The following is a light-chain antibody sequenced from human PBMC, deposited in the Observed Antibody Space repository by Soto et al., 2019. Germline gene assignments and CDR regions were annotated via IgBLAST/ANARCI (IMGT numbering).Light chain of an antibody. CDR1: QSVSSSY. Sequence: TLWWCGEERATSSWRGSQSVSSSYLAWYQQKPGQAPRLLIYGASSRATGIPDRFSGSGSGTDFTLTISSLKPEHFAVYYCQQDASSLWPFEQPAKVDIK. J-gene: IGKJ1*01. CDR3: QQDASSLWP. CDR2: GAS. V-gene: IGKV3-20*01.